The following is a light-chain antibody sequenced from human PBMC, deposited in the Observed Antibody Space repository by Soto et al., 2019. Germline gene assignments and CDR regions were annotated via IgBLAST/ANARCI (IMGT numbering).Light chain of an antibody. CDR1: QDISNY. Sequence: DIQMTQSPSSLSASVGDRVTMTCRASQDISNYLVWYQQQPGKVPKLLIYSASTLHSGVPSQFSGSGSGTDFTLTISSLQPEDVGTYYCQRYDDAPLTFGGGTKVDIK. CDR3: QRYDDAPLT. J-gene: IGKJ4*01. CDR2: SAS. V-gene: IGKV1-27*01.